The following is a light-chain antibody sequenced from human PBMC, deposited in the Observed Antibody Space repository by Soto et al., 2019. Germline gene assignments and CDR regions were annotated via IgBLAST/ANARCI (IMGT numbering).Light chain of an antibody. J-gene: IGLJ1*01. CDR2: EVN. Sequence: QSVLAQPSSVSGCPGQSITSSCTVTSTDVGGYNYVSWYQHHPGKGPKLIIYEVNNRPSGVSDRFSGSKSGNKASLTISNLEAEDESDYYCGSYTSTDTPFVFGTGTKVTVL. CDR3: GSYTSTDTPFV. CDR1: STDVGGYNY. V-gene: IGLV2-14*01.